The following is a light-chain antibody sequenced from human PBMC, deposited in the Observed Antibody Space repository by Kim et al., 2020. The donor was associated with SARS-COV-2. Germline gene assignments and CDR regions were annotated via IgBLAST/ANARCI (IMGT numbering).Light chain of an antibody. J-gene: IGLJ3*02. Sequence: QSALTQPASVSGSPGQSITISCTGTTTVQIYNFVSWYQLHPGTAPKLVIYEGTKRPSGVSDRFSGSKSGNTASLTISGLQSEDEADYYCFSPASGITFIWVFGGGTQLTVL. CDR3: FSPASGITFIWV. CDR1: TTVQIYNF. CDR2: EGT. V-gene: IGLV2-23*01.